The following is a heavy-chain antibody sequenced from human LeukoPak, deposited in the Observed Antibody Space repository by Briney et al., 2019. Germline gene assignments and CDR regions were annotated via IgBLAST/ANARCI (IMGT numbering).Heavy chain of an antibody. D-gene: IGHD3-3*01. V-gene: IGHV4-34*01. CDR2: ISHRGST. Sequence: PSETLSLTCAVSGGSLSGYYWSWIRQPPGKGLEWIGEISHRGSTNDNPSLKSRVTMSLDTSKNHFSLNLSSVTAADTAVYYCARPHSTFFDQDAAYYFDYWGQGTLVTVSS. CDR1: GGSLSGYY. CDR3: ARPHSTFFDQDAAYYFDY. J-gene: IGHJ4*02.